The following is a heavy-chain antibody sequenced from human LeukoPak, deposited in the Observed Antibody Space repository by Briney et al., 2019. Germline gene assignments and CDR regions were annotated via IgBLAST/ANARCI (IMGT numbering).Heavy chain of an antibody. CDR2: IYSGGST. D-gene: IGHD2-21*01. V-gene: IGHV3-66*01. J-gene: IGHJ4*02. CDR1: GFTVSSNY. CDR3: ARFTHGGDFDY. Sequence: GGSLRLSCTASGFTVSSNYMSWVRQAPGKGLEWVSVIYSGGSTSYADSVKGRFTISRDNSKNTLYLQVNSLRAEDTAVYYCARFTHGGDFDYWGQGTLVTVSS.